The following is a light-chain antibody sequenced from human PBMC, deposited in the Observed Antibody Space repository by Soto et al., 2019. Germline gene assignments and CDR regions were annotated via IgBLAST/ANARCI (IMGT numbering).Light chain of an antibody. CDR3: CSYTTSTIYV. Sequence: QSALTQPASVSGSPGQSITIPCTGTSSDVGGYDYVSWYQQHPGKAPKLMIYDVFHRPSGVSNRFSGSKSGNTASLTISGLQAEDEADSYCCSYTTSTIYVFGTGTKLTVL. CDR2: DVF. CDR1: SSDVGGYDY. V-gene: IGLV2-14*03. J-gene: IGLJ1*01.